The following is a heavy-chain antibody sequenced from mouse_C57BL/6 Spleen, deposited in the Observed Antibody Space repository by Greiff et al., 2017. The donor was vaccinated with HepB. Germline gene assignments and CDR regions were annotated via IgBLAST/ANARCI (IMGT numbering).Heavy chain of an antibody. J-gene: IGHJ2*01. V-gene: IGHV1-22*01. CDR2: INPNNGGT. Sequence: EVQRVESGPELVKPGASVKMSCKASGYTFTDYNMHWVKQSHGKSLEWIGYINPNNGGTSYNQKFKGKATLTVNKSSSTAYMELRSLTSEDSAVYYCASDYHFDYWGQGTTLTVSS. CDR3: ASDYHFDY. CDR1: GYTFTDYN. D-gene: IGHD2-4*01.